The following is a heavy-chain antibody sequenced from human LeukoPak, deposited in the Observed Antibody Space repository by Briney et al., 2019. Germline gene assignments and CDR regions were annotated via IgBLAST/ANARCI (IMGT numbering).Heavy chain of an antibody. J-gene: IGHJ4*02. CDR2: IYKSGST. V-gene: IGHV4-4*07. D-gene: IGHD3-22*01. Sequence: SETLSLTCTVSGGSIGWDYWSWIRQSAGKGLEWIGRIYKSGSTNYNPSFRSRVTMSVGTSKNQFSLTVTSVTAADTAVYYCAREEYFQDSNGYSYYFHSWGQGSLVTVSS. CDR1: GGSIGWDY. CDR3: AREEYFQDSNGYSYYFHS.